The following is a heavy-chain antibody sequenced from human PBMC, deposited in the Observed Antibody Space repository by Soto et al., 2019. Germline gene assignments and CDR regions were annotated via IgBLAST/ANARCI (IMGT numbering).Heavy chain of an antibody. CDR2: IWFDGSKK. CDR3: ARDTASVWYHFDV. D-gene: IGHD2-15*01. V-gene: IGHV3-33*01. CDR1: GFSFSTYG. Sequence: QVQLVESGGGVVQPGRSLKLSCAASGFSFSTYGFHWVRQAPGKGPEWVAVIWFDGSKKYYADSVEGRFTISRDNSKNTLFLQMNTLRDEDTAVYYCARDTASVWYHFDVWGQGTLVTVSS. J-gene: IGHJ4*02.